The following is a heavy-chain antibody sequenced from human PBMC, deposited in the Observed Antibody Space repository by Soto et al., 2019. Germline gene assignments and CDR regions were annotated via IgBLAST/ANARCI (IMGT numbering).Heavy chain of an antibody. V-gene: IGHV4-61*01. D-gene: IGHD3-22*01. J-gene: IGHJ4*02. CDR1: GGSVSGGSYY. CDR2: IFYTGSS. Sequence: QVQLQESGPGLVKPSETLSLTCTVSGGSVSGGSYYWSWIRQPPGKGLEWIGYIFYTGSSNYNLSLKSRATISVDTSQNQFSLKLSSVTAADTAVYYCARDRGFRHYFDSWCQGTLVTVSS. CDR3: ARDRGFRHYFDS.